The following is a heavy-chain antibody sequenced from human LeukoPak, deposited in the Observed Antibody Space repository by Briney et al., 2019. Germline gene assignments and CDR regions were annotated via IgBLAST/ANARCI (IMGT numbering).Heavy chain of an antibody. CDR3: ARGDYGDSASIDY. CDR1: VYTFTTYG. J-gene: IGHJ4*02. CDR2: ISGYNANA. D-gene: IGHD4-17*01. Sequence: ASVKVSCKASVYTFTTYGISWVRQAPGQGLEWMGWISGYNANANYAQKLQGRLTMTTDTSTSTAYMELRSLRSDDTAVYYCARGDYGDSASIDYWGQGSLVTVSS. V-gene: IGHV1-18*01.